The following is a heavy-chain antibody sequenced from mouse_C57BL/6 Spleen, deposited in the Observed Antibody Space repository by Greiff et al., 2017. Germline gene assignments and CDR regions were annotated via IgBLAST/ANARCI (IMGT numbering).Heavy chain of an antibody. J-gene: IGHJ3*01. Sequence: EVQLQQSGPELVKPGASVKISCKASGYSFTGYYMNWVKQSPENSLEWIGEINPSTGGTTYNQKFKAKATLTVDKSSSTAYMQLKSLTSEDSAVYYCARAPYGNPFAYWGQGTLVTVSA. V-gene: IGHV1-42*01. CDR3: ARAPYGNPFAY. D-gene: IGHD2-1*01. CDR1: GYSFTGYY. CDR2: INPSTGGT.